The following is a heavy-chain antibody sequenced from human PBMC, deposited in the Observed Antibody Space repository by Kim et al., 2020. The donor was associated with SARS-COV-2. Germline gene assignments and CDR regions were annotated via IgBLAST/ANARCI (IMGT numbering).Heavy chain of an antibody. CDR1: GASIRSPTYV. CDR3: ATGQKRLFWFGSVLAPNYFDF. D-gene: IGHD3-10*01. CDR2: IYYGGST. V-gene: IGHV4-31*03. Sequence: SETLSLTCTVSGASIRSPTYVWSWVRHHPGKGLEWVGYIYYGGSTHYNPSLKSRLSISLDTSRNQFSLTLHSVTAADTAVYFCATGQKRLFWFGSVLAPNYFDFWGQGNLVTVSS. J-gene: IGHJ4*02.